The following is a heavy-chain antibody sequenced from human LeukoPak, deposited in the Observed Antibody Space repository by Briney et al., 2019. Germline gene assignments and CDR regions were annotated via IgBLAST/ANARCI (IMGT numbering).Heavy chain of an antibody. Sequence: PGGSLRLSCAASGFTFNSYAMNWVRQAPGKGLECISGSGGSTYYADSVKGRFTISRDNSKNTLYLQMNSLRTEDTAVYYCAKDRQWLVRGGNSFDYWGQGTLVTVSS. CDR3: AKDRQWLVRGGNSFDY. CDR1: GFTFNSYA. J-gene: IGHJ4*02. V-gene: IGHV3-23*01. D-gene: IGHD6-19*01. CDR2: ISGSGGST.